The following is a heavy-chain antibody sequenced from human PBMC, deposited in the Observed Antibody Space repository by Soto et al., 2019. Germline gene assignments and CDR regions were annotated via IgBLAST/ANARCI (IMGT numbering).Heavy chain of an antibody. J-gene: IGHJ4*02. V-gene: IGHV4-59*01. CDR2: IYYSGST. CDR1: GGSISSCY. Sequence: NPSETLSLTCTVSGGSISSCYWSWIRQPPGKGLEWIGYIYYSGSTNYNPSLKSRVTISVDTSKNQFSLKLSSVTAADTAVYYCARVGSYYFSGSKYYFDYWGQGTLVTVSS. CDR3: ARVGSYYFSGSKYYFDY. D-gene: IGHD1-26*01.